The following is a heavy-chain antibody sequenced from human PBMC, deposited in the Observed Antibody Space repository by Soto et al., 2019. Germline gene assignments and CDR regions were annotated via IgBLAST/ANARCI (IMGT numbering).Heavy chain of an antibody. CDR2: IYSSESA. J-gene: IGHJ6*02. Sequence: SETLSLTCTVSGGSITNTNYYWSWIRQSPGEGLEWIGHIYSSESAYYNPSLMSRVTMSIDTSKNQFSLNLNSVTVADTAVYFCARDRGGSSWYYDVYYYGMDVWGQGTTVTVSS. CDR1: GGSITNTNYY. D-gene: IGHD6-13*01. V-gene: IGHV4-30-4*01. CDR3: ARDRGGSSWYYDVYYYGMDV.